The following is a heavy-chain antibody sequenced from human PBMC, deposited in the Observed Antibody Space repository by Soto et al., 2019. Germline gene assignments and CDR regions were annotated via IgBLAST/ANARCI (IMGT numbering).Heavy chain of an antibody. V-gene: IGHV3-15*07. CDR3: TTDPLPYGLDV. CDR2: IKSKTDGGTT. Sequence: GVLRLSCAASGFTFSNAWMSWVRQAPGKGLEWVGRIKSKTDGGTTDYAAPVKGRFTISRDDSKNTLYLQMNSLKTEDTAVYYCTTDPLPYGLDVPGQGTTVTVSS. CDR1: GFTFSNAW. J-gene: IGHJ6*02.